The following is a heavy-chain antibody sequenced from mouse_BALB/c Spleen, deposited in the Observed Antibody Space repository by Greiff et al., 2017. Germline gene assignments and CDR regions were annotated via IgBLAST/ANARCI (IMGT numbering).Heavy chain of an antibody. CDR2: IRNKANGYTT. CDR1: GFTFTAYY. D-gene: IGHD1-1*01. CDR3: AGVLLRRSVFDY. Sequence: DVMLVESGGGLVQPGGSLRLSCATSGFTFTAYYMRWVRQPPGKALEWLGFIRNKANGYTTEYSASVKGRFTISRDNTQSILYLQRNTLRAEDSATCYCAGVLLRRSVFDYWGQGTTLTVSS. J-gene: IGHJ2*01. V-gene: IGHV7-3*02.